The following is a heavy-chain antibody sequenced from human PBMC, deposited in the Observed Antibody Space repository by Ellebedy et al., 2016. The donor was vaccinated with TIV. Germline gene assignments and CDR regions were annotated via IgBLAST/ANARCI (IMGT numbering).Heavy chain of an antibody. CDR3: ARAEGLGVVSPYSDY. CDR2: ISGSDGST. Sequence: GESLKISCVASGFTFSSSAMSWVRQAPGKGLEWVSVISGSDGSTHYADSVKGRFTISRDNSKNTVYLQMNSLRAEDTALYYCARAEGLGVVSPYSDYWGQGTLVTVSS. CDR1: GFTFSSSA. J-gene: IGHJ4*02. D-gene: IGHD3-3*01. V-gene: IGHV3-23*01.